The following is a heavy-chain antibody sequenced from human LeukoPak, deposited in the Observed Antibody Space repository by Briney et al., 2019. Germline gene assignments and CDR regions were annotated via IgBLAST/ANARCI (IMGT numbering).Heavy chain of an antibody. CDR3: AKSGGGYYYYYYMDV. CDR1: GFTFSSYG. V-gene: IGHV3-30*18. J-gene: IGHJ6*03. D-gene: IGHD3-10*01. Sequence: GRSLRLSCAASGFTFSSYGMHWVRQAPGKGLEWVAVIWYGGSNKYYADSVKGRFTISRDNSKNTLYLQMNSLRAEDTAVYYCAKSGGGYYYYYYMDVWGKGTTVTVSS. CDR2: IWYGGSNK.